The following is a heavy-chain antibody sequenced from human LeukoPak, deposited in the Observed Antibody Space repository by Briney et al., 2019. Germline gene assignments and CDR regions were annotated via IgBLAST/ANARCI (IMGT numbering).Heavy chain of an antibody. CDR3: ARDHGYYGWFDP. Sequence: PETLSLTCAVSGGSISSNYWSWIRQPPGKGLEWIGYIYYTGITNYNPSLKSRVTISVDTSKTQFSLKLSSVTTADTAVYYCARDHGYYGWFDPWGQGSLVTVSS. V-gene: IGHV4-59*01. CDR1: GGSISSNY. CDR2: IYYTGIT. D-gene: IGHD4-17*01. J-gene: IGHJ5*02.